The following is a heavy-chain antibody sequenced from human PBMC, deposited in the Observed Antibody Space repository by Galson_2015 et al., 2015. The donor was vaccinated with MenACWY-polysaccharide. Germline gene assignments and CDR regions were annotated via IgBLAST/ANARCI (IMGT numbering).Heavy chain of an antibody. CDR2: ISNRGAT. D-gene: IGHD3-3*01. J-gene: IGHJ4*02. V-gene: IGHV3-23*01. CDR3: VKDRGAIFGGY. Sequence: SLRLSCAASGFTFSTYAMSWVRQAPGKGLEWVSTISNRGATYYADSVKGRFTISRDNSEDTVDLQMSSLRAEDSAIYYCVKDRGAIFGGYWGQGALVAVSS. CDR1: GFTFSTYA.